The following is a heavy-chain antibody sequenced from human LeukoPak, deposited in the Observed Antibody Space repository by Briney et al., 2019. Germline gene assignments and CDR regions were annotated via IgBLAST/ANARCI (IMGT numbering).Heavy chain of an antibody. J-gene: IGHJ4*02. CDR3: ARDGGVGGLRYFDWLPYTNPFDY. CDR2: ISSSSSYI. Sequence: PGGSLRLSCAASGFTFSSYSMNWVRQAPGKGLEWVSSISSSSSYIYYADSVKGRFTISRDNAKNSLYLQMNSLRAEGTAVYYCARDGGVGGLRYFDWLPYTNPFDYWGLGTLVTVSS. D-gene: IGHD3-9*01. CDR1: GFTFSSYS. V-gene: IGHV3-21*01.